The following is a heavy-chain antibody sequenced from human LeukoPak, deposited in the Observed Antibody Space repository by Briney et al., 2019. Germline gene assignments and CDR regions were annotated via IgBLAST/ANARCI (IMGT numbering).Heavy chain of an antibody. D-gene: IGHD3-22*01. CDR3: ARGRYDSSGYYLPLWID. CDR2: INTNTGNP. V-gene: IGHV7-4-1*02. J-gene: IGHJ4*02. CDR1: GYTFTSYA. Sequence: ASVKVSCKASGYTFTSYAMNWVRQAPGQGLEWMGCINTNTGNPTYAQGFTGRFVFSLDTSVSTAYLQISSLKAEDTAVYYCARGRYDSSGYYLPLWIDWGQGTLVTVSS.